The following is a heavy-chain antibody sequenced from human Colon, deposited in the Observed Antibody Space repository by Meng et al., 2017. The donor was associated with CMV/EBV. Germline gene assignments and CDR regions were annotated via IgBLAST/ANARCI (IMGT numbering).Heavy chain of an antibody. V-gene: IGHV1-2*02. CDR2: MDPTTGRT. CDR3: ASHSSYVWGSHH. CDR1: GYSFTGYY. Sequence: GELVQLGAEVGVPGASVKVSCKASGYSFTGYYIHWVRQAPGQGLEWMGWMDPTTGRTDYAQKFQGTVTMTRDTPISTAYLELSRLTSDDTAVYYCASHSSYVWGSHHWGQGTLVTVSS. J-gene: IGHJ1*01. D-gene: IGHD3-16*01.